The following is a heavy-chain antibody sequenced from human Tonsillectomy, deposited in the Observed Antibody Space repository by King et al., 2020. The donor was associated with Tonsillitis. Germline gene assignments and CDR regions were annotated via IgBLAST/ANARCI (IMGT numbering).Heavy chain of an antibody. Sequence: VQLVESGGGLVKPGGSLRLSCAASGFTFSSYSMNWVRQAPGKGLEWVSSISSSSSYIYYQDSVKGRFTISRDNAKNSLYLQMNSLRAEDTAVYYCAGLLDYSIDYWGQGTLVTVSS. CDR3: AGLLDYSIDY. J-gene: IGHJ4*02. CDR2: ISSSSSYI. V-gene: IGHV3-21*01. CDR1: GFTFSSYS. D-gene: IGHD4-11*01.